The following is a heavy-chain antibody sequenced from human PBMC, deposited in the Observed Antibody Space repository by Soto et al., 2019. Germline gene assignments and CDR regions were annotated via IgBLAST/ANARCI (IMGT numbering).Heavy chain of an antibody. CDR3: ARIVYCRGGSCYSESINWFDP. CDR2: ISAYNGNT. J-gene: IGHJ5*02. Sequence: ASVKVSCKASGYTFTSYGISWVRQAPGQGLEWMGWISAYNGNTNYAQKLQGRVTMTTDTSTSTAYMELRSLRSDDTAVYYCARIVYCRGGSCYSESINWFDPWGQGTLVTVSS. D-gene: IGHD2-15*01. V-gene: IGHV1-18*01. CDR1: GYTFTSYG.